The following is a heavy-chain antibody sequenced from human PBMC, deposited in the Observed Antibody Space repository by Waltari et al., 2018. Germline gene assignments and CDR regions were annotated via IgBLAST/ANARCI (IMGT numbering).Heavy chain of an antibody. CDR2: IYYSGST. CDR1: GGSISSSSYY. D-gene: IGHD3-10*01. Sequence: QLQLQESGPGLVKPSETLSLTCTVSGGSISSSSYYWGWIRQHPGKGLEWIGSIYYSGSTYYNPSLKSRVTISVDTSKNQFSLKLSSVTAADTAVYYCARRQGVLLWFGELSPFDYWGQGTLVTVSS. CDR3: ARRQGVLLWFGELSPFDY. J-gene: IGHJ4*02. V-gene: IGHV4-39*01.